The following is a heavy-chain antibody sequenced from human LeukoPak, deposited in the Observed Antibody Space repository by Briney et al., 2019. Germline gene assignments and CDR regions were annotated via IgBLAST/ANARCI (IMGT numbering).Heavy chain of an antibody. J-gene: IGHJ5*02. Sequence: GGSLRLSCAASGFTFSKYWMNWVRQAPGKGLECVANIKEDGDEKKYVDSLKGRFTISRDNAKKSLYLQMNILRDEDTAVYYWARDGRGGGSPYNLLDPWGQGTLVIVSS. D-gene: IGHD2-15*01. CDR2: IKEDGDEK. CDR1: GFTFSKYW. CDR3: ARDGRGGGSPYNLLDP. V-gene: IGHV3-7*01.